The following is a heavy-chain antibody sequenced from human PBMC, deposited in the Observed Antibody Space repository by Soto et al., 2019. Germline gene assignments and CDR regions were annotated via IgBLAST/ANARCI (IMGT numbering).Heavy chain of an antibody. CDR2: ISGTGGST. J-gene: IGHJ4*02. Sequence: GGSLILSCAASGFTFSTYSMSWVHQAPGKGLEWVSAISGTGGSTYYADSVQGRFTNSRDNSKNTLYLQMNSLRAEDTAVYYCAKNWDTTSSSSSHWGQGTLVTVSS. V-gene: IGHV3-23*01. CDR1: GFTFSTYS. D-gene: IGHD6-6*01. CDR3: AKNWDTTSSSSSH.